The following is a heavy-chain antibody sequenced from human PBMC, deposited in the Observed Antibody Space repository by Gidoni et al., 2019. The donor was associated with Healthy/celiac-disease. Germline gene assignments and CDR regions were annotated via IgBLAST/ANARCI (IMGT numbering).Heavy chain of an antibody. J-gene: IGHJ3*02. D-gene: IGHD3-10*01. CDR2: SSGSGGST. CDR1: GFTFSSQA. V-gene: IGHV3-23*01. CDR3: AKDQSTDYYGSGSCSGGDAFDI. Sequence: EVQLLASGGGLVQPGGSRRLSCAASGFTFSSQALSWVRQAQGKGLEWVSGSSGSGGSTYYADSVKGRFTISRDNSKNTLYLQMNSRRAEDTAVYYCAKDQSTDYYGSGSCSGGDAFDIWGQGTMVTVSS.